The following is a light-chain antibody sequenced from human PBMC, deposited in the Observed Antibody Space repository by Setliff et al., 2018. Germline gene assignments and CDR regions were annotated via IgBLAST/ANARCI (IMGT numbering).Light chain of an antibody. CDR2: GNN. V-gene: IGLV1-44*01. CDR3: ATWDDSLKGLV. J-gene: IGLJ2*01. CDR1: TSNIGPNT. Sequence: QSVLTRPPSASGTPGQRVTISCSGGTSNIGPNTVDWYQQFPGAAPKLLIYGNNQRPSGVPDRFSGSKSGTSASLAIGGLRAEDEGDYYCATWDDSLKGLVFGGGTK.